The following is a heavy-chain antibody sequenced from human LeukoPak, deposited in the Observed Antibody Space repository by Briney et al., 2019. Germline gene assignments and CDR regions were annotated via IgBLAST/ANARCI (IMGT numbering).Heavy chain of an antibody. CDR3: ARDFTIFDKGGVWYYYYYMDV. D-gene: IGHD3-3*01. V-gene: IGHV4-34*01. CDR2: INHSGST. J-gene: IGHJ6*03. Sequence: SSETLSLTCAVYGGSFSGYYWSWIRQPPGKGLEWIGEINHSGSTNYNPSLKSRVTMSVDTSKNQFSLKLSSVTAADTAVYYCARDFTIFDKGGVWYYYYYMDVWGKGTTVTVSS. CDR1: GGSFSGYY.